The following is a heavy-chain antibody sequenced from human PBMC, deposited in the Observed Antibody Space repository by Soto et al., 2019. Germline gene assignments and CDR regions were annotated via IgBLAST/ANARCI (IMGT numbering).Heavy chain of an antibody. J-gene: IGHJ4*02. V-gene: IGHV3-23*01. D-gene: IGHD2-8*01. CDR3: AKDRVSGVVISFFDY. CDR2: ISGGAGST. CDR1: GFTFSSYA. Sequence: QPGGSLRLSCEASGFTFSSYAMIWVRQAPGKGLEWVSSISGGAGSTYYADSVKGRFTISRDNSKNTLYLQMNSLRAEDTAVYYCAKDRVSGVVISFFDYWGQGTLVTVSS.